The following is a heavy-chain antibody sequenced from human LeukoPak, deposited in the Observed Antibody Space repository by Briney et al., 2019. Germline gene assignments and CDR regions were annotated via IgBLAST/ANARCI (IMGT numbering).Heavy chain of an antibody. J-gene: IGHJ4*02. D-gene: IGHD5-12*01. CDR1: GFTFSNYA. Sequence: GGSLRLSCVGSGFTFSNYAMTWVRQAPGKGLEWVSGISSSGGTTYYADSVKGRFTISRDNSKNTLYLQINSLRAEDTAVYYCAKEGYPADDYWGQGTLVAVPS. CDR3: AKEGYPADDY. CDR2: ISSSGGTT. V-gene: IGHV3-23*01.